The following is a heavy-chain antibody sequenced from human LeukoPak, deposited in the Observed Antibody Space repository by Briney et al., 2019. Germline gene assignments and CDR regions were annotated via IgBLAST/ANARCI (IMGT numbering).Heavy chain of an antibody. D-gene: IGHD3-22*01. CDR1: GGTFSSYA. J-gene: IGHJ4*02. CDR2: IIPIFGTA. V-gene: IGHV1-69*06. Sequence: SVKVSCKASGGTFSSYAISWVRQAPGQGLEWMGGIIPIFGTANYAQKFQGRVTVTADKSTSTAYMELSSLRSEDTAVYYCARDLAYYYDSSGYLGYFDYWGQGTLVTVSS. CDR3: ARDLAYYYDSSGYLGYFDY.